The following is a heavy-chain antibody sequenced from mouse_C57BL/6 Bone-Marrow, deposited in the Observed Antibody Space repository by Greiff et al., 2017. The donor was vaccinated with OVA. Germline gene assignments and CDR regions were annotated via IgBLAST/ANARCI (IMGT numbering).Heavy chain of an antibody. CDR2: IWGVGST. CDR3: ARSLLRRYAMDY. D-gene: IGHD1-2*01. V-gene: IGHV2-6*01. Sequence: VQLQESGPGLVAPSQSLSITCTVSGFSLTSYGVDWVRQSPGKGLEWLGVIWGVGSTNYNSALKSRLSISKDNSKSQVFLKMNSRQTDDTAMYYCARSLLRRYAMDYWGQGTSVTVSS. J-gene: IGHJ4*01. CDR1: GFSLTSYG.